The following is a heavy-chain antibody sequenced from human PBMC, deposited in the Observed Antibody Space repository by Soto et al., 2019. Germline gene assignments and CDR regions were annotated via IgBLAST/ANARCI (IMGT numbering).Heavy chain of an antibody. CDR3: ARDQGGSYDSWFVP. V-gene: IGHV3-21*01. D-gene: IGHD1-26*01. J-gene: IGHJ5*02. Sequence: EVQLVESGGGLVKPGGSLRLSCAFTFSTYSLNWVRQAPGKGLEWVSSISSSSSYIKYADSVKGRFTISRENSKNSLYLQMNSLRAEDTAVYYCARDQGGSYDSWFVPWGQGTLVTVSS. CDR1: FTFSTYS. CDR2: ISSSSSYI.